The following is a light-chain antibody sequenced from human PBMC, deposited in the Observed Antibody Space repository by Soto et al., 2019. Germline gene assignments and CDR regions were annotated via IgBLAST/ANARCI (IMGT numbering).Light chain of an antibody. V-gene: IGLV1-40*01. CDR1: SSNIGSSY. CDR2: SNS. J-gene: IGLJ2*01. Sequence: QSVLTQPPSVSGTPGQRVTISCSGSSSNIGSSYVYWYQQLPGTAPKLLIYSNSNRPSGVPDRFSGSKSGTSASLAITGLQAEDEADYYCQSYDSSLSGSGVFGGGTKLTVL. CDR3: QSYDSSLSGSGV.